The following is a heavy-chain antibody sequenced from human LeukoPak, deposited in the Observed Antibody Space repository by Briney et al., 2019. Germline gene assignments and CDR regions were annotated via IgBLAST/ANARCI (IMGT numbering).Heavy chain of an antibody. V-gene: IGHV3-23*01. J-gene: IGHJ4*02. CDR1: GSTFSSYA. D-gene: IGHD3-10*01. Sequence: GGSLRLSCAASGSTFSSYAMSWVRQAPGKGLEWVSAISGSGGSTYYADSVKGRFTISRDNSKNTLYLQMNSLRVEDTAVYYCAKDHGELPNSFDYWGQGTLVTVSS. CDR2: ISGSGGST. CDR3: AKDHGELPNSFDY.